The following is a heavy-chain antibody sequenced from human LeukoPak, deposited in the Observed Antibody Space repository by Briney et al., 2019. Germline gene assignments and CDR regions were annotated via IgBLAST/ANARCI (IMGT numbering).Heavy chain of an antibody. CDR2: MNPNSGNT. CDR1: GYTLTSYD. Sequence: ASVKVSCKASGYTLTSYDINWVRQATGQGLEWMGRMNPNSGNTGYAQKFQGRVTMTRNTSISTAYMELSSLRSEDTAVYYCARGPGGTTVTTLNDYWGQGTLVTVSS. CDR3: ARGPGGTTVTTLNDY. D-gene: IGHD4-11*01. J-gene: IGHJ4*02. V-gene: IGHV1-8*01.